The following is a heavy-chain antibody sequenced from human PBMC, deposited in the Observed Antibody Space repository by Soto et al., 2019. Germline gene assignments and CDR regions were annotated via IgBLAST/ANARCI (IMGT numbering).Heavy chain of an antibody. J-gene: IGHJ4*02. V-gene: IGHV3-11*01. CDR2: ISSSGSII. Sequence: SGGSLRLSCAASGFTFSDYYMSWIRQAPGKGLEWVSYISSSGSIIYYADSVKGRFTISRDNAKNSLYLQLNSLRAEDTAVYYCARDLGYYASDGYFDYWGRGTLVTVSS. CDR3: ARDLGYYASDGYFDY. D-gene: IGHD3-22*01. CDR1: GFTFSDYY.